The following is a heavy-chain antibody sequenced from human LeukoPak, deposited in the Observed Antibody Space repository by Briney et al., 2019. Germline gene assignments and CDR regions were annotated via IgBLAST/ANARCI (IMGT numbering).Heavy chain of an antibody. CDR2: MYFNSGAT. J-gene: IGHJ3*02. D-gene: IGHD5-12*01. V-gene: IGHV1-2*02. Sequence: SVKVSCKASGFTFRDYYVQWVRQVPGQGLEWVGWMYFNSGATRYAPKFQGRVTLTGDTSINTVYMELVSLGSDDTAMYYCAREGSSASGQDWYAFDIWGQETMVTVSS. CDR3: AREGSSASGQDWYAFDI. CDR1: GFTFRDYY.